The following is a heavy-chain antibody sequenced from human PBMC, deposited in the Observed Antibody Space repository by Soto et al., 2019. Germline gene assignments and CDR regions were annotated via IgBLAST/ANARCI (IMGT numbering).Heavy chain of an antibody. CDR1: GGSINSYY. Sequence: VQLQESGPGLVKPSETLSLTCTVSGGSINSYYWSWIRQPPGKGLEWIGYVYSSGSTSYNPSLKSGVTISVDTSKNQFSLKLSSVTAADTAVYYCARVGLEVTTLPLFDYWGQGTLVTVSS. D-gene: IGHD4-17*01. CDR2: VYSSGST. CDR3: ARVGLEVTTLPLFDY. V-gene: IGHV4-59*01. J-gene: IGHJ4*02.